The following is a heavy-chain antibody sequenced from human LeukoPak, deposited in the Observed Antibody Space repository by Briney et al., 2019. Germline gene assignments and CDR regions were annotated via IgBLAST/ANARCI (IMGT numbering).Heavy chain of an antibody. D-gene: IGHD1-26*01. CDR2: INWDGGST. CDR1: GFTIDEYG. J-gene: IGHJ4*02. Sequence: GALRLSCAASGFTIDEYGMSWVRRAPGKGLEWVTSINWDGGSTAYADSVQGRFTISRDNAKNSLHLQMKSLRAEDTALYYCARDSFSGSSLDYWGQGTLVTVSS. CDR3: ARDSFSGSSLDY. V-gene: IGHV3-20*04.